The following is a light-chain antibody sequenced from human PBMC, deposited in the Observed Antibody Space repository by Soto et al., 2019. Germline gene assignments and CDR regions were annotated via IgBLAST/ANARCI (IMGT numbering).Light chain of an antibody. CDR2: EVT. Sequence: QLVLTQPPSASGSPGQSVTISCTGTSSDVGGYNFVSWYQQHPGKVPKPVIYEVTKRPSGVPDRFSGSKSGNTASLTVSGLLPDDEADYYCSSFGGGNKVLFGGGTKVTVL. CDR3: SSFGGGNKVL. V-gene: IGLV2-8*01. CDR1: SSDVGGYNF. J-gene: IGLJ3*02.